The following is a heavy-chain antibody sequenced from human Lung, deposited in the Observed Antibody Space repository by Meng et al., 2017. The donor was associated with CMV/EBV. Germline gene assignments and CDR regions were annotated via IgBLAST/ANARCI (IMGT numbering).Heavy chain of an antibody. V-gene: IGHV3-15*01. CDR1: GFTFSNGW. CDR3: TTDCPVAGVEKNAFDI. Sequence: GGSXRLXCAASGFTFSNGWMSWVRQAPGKGLEWVGSIKSKTDGGTTDYAAPVKGRFTISRDDSKNTLYLQMNSLKTEDTAVYYSTTDCPVAGVEKNAFDIXGQGXMVTVSS. J-gene: IGHJ3*02. D-gene: IGHD6-19*01. CDR2: IKSKTDGGTT.